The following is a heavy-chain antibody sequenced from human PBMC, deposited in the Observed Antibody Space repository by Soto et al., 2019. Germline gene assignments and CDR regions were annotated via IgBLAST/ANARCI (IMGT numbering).Heavy chain of an antibody. J-gene: IGHJ3*02. Sequence: SVKGSCKASGGSFSSYAISWVRQAPGQGLEWMGGIIPIFGTANYAQKFQGRVTITADESTSTAYMELSSLRSEDTAVYYCASFSQANAIEVAGTNTFDIWGQGTMVTVSS. CDR1: GGSFSSYA. CDR2: IIPIFGTA. CDR3: ASFSQANAIEVAGTNTFDI. D-gene: IGHD6-19*01. V-gene: IGHV1-69*01.